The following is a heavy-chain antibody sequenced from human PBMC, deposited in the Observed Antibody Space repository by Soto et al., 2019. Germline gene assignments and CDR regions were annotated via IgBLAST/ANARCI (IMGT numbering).Heavy chain of an antibody. CDR1: GGSFSDYY. V-gene: IGHV4-34*01. Sequence: QVQLQQWGAGLLEHSETLSLTCAVYGGSFSDYYWSWIRQPPGKGLEWIGEINHSGSTNYNPSLKSRVTISVDTSKNQFSLNLNSVTAADTAMYYCARSVAGNDYWGQGTLVTVSS. D-gene: IGHD6-19*01. J-gene: IGHJ4*02. CDR2: INHSGST. CDR3: ARSVAGNDY.